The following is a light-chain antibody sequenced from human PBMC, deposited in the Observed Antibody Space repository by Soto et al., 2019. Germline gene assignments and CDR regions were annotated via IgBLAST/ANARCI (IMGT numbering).Light chain of an antibody. CDR2: NAS. V-gene: IGKV3-11*01. Sequence: EIVLTQSPATLSLSPGERATLSCRASQTVGNYLAWYQQKPGQVPRLLIYNASNMATGVPVRFSGSGSGSEYTLSISSLAPADFAVYYCQQRGNWPLPWTFGQGAKVEI. J-gene: IGKJ1*01. CDR1: QTVGNY. CDR3: QQRGNWPLPWT.